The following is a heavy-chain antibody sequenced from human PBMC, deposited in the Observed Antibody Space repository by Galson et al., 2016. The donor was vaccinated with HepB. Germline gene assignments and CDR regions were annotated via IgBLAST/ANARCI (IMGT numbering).Heavy chain of an antibody. CDR2: VYYTGIT. CDR1: GDSIGYYSSSY. J-gene: IGHJ6*02. D-gene: IGHD3-22*01. CDR3: ARGFSNFYDSSNYNRDYYYGLDV. V-gene: IGHV4-59*01. Sequence: SETLSLTCTVSGDSIGYYSSSYWSWIRQSPERGLEWTVFVYYTGITNYNPSLKGRVTISANTSKRQLALRLTSVTPADSAVYYCARGFSNFYDSSNYNRDYYYGLDVWGQGTSVTVPS.